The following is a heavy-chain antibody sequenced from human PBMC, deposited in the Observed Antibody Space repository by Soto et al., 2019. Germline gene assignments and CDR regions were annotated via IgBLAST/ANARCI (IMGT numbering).Heavy chain of an antibody. V-gene: IGHV6-1*01. CDR2: TYYKSKWYN. Sequence: PSQTLSLTCAISGDSVSSNSVAWNWIRQSPSRGLKWLGRTYYKSKWYNDYAVSVKSRITINPDTSKNQFSLQLNSVTPEDTAVYYCARDTPAKGSYFDYWGQGTLVTVSS. CDR1: GDSVSSNSVA. J-gene: IGHJ4*02. CDR3: ARDTPAKGSYFDY. D-gene: IGHD1-26*01.